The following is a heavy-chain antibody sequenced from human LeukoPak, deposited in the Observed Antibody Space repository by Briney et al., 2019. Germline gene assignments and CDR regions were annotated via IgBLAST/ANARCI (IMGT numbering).Heavy chain of an antibody. Sequence: GGSLRLSCAASGFAVNTKFMHWVRQAPGKGLGWISVIYSGGLTYYADSVEGRFTISRDNSKNTLYLYMNSLRAEDTAVYYCARDEVTSGGGLESWGQGALVIVSS. D-gene: IGHD3-16*01. CDR1: GFAVNTKF. CDR2: IYSGGLT. J-gene: IGHJ4*02. V-gene: IGHV3-53*01. CDR3: ARDEVTSGGGLES.